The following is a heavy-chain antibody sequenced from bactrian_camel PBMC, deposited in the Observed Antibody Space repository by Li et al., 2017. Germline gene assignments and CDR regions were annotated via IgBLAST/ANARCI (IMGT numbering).Heavy chain of an antibody. CDR1: GRTSGC. Sequence: QLVESGGGSAQAGGSLRLSCAVTGRTSGCMGWFRQIPGKEREGVAAIYHSSGLTYYADSVKGRFTISRDNTKTTLYLQMSNLQPDDTAMYYCAAGHWGGRCFPAAGYWGQGTQVTVS. J-gene: IGHJ6*01. V-gene: IGHV3S31*01. CDR3: AAGHWGGRCFPAAGY. CDR2: IYHSSGLT. D-gene: IGHD5*01.